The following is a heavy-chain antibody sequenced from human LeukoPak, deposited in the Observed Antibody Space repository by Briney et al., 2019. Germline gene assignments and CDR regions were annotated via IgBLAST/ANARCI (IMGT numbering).Heavy chain of an antibody. CDR3: ARATRSNPHLGLGY. J-gene: IGHJ4*02. CDR2: ISYDGSNK. Sequence: GGSLRLSCAASGFTFSSYAMHWVRQAPGKGLEWVAVISYDGSNKYYADSVKGRFTISRDNSKNTLYLQMNSLRAEDTAVYYCARATRSNPHLGLGYWGQGTLVTVSS. V-gene: IGHV3-30*01. CDR1: GFTFSSYA. D-gene: IGHD3-16*01.